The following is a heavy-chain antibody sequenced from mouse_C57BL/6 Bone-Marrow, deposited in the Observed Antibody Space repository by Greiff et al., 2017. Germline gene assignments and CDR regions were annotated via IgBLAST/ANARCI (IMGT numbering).Heavy chain of an antibody. V-gene: IGHV1-54*01. CDR2: INPGSGGT. J-gene: IGHJ2*01. D-gene: IGHD2-2*01. CDR1: GYAFTNYL. CDR3: VVIYFDY. Sequence: QVQLQQSGAELVRPGTSVKVSCKASGYAFTNYLIEWVKQRPGQGLEWIGVINPGSGGTNYNEKFKGKATLTADKSSSTAYMQLSSLTSEDSAVYFCVVIYFDYWGQGNTRTVSS.